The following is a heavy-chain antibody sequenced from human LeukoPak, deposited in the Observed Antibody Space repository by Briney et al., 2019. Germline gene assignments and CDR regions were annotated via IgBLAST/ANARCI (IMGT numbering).Heavy chain of an antibody. CDR1: GVTFSSYA. D-gene: IGHD5-24*01. CDR2: ISGRGGST. V-gene: IGHV3-23*01. Sequence: PGGSVRLSCAASGVTFSSYAMSWVRQAPGKGLEWVSAISGRGGSTYYADSVKGRFTISRDNSKNTLYLQMNSLRAEDTAVYYCARVDQRDAYNLNYFDYWGQGTLVTVSS. J-gene: IGHJ4*02. CDR3: ARVDQRDAYNLNYFDY.